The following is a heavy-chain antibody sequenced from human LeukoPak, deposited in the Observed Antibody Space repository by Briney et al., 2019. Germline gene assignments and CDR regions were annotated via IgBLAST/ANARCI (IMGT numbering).Heavy chain of an antibody. CDR1: GGTFSSYA. D-gene: IGHD3-22*01. Sequence: ASVKVSCKASGGTFSSYAISWVRQAPGQGLEWMGGIIPIFGTANYAQKFQGRVTITADESTSTAYMELSSLGSEDTAVYYCARGFDSSGYWYYYYYYGMDVWGQGTTVTVSS. CDR2: IIPIFGTA. J-gene: IGHJ6*02. V-gene: IGHV1-69*01. CDR3: ARGFDSSGYWYYYYYYGMDV.